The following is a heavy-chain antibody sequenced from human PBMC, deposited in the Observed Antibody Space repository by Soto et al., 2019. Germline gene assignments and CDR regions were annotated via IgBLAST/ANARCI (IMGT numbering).Heavy chain of an antibody. V-gene: IGHV4-59*08. J-gene: IGHJ6*02. CDR3: ARRYQYYSGMDV. CDR2: IHESGST. D-gene: IGHD2-2*01. Sequence: PSETLSLTCIVSGGTVSSYYWNWVRQPPGKGLEWIGYIHESGSTKYSPSLKSRVSILVDTSKNQFSLKLTSVTAADTAVYYCARRYQYYSGMDVWGQGTTVTVSS. CDR1: GGTVSSYY.